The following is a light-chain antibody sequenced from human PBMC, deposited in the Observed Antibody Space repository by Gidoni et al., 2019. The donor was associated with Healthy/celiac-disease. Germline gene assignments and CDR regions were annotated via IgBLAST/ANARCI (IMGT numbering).Light chain of an antibody. J-gene: IGKJ4*01. V-gene: IGKV3-20*01. CDR3: QQYGSSPELT. Sequence: ESVLTQSPGTLSLSPGERATLSCRASQRVSSSYLAWYQQKPGQAPRLLIYGASSRATGIPDRFSGSWSGTDFTLTISRLEPEDFAVYYCQQYGSSPELTFGGGTKVEIK. CDR1: QRVSSSY. CDR2: GAS.